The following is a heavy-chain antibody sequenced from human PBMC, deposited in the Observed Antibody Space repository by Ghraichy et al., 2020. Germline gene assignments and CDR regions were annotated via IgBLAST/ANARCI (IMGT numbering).Heavy chain of an antibody. V-gene: IGHV3-23*01. CDR3: AKDGLGITGTPWYFQH. D-gene: IGHD1-20*01. CDR1: GFTFSSYA. Sequence: GGSLRLSCAASGFTFSSYAMSWVRQAPGKGLEWVSAISGSGGSTYYADSVKGRFTISRDNSKNTLYLQMNSLRAEDTAVYYCAKDGLGITGTPWYFQHWGQGTLVTVSS. J-gene: IGHJ1*01. CDR2: ISGSGGST.